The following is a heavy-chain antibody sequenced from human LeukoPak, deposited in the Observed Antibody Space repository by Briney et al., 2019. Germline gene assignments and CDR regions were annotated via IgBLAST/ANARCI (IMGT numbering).Heavy chain of an antibody. CDR2: ISSSSDYT. CDR3: ARPPYSSSWDPGWFDP. V-gene: IGHV3-11*06. CDR1: GFTFSDYY. Sequence: PGGSLRLSCVASGFTFSDYYMSWIRQAPGKGLAWVSYISSSSDYTNYADSVRGRFTISRDNAKNSLYLQMNSLRAEDTAVYYCARPPYSSSWDPGWFDPWGQGTLITVSS. D-gene: IGHD6-13*01. J-gene: IGHJ5*02.